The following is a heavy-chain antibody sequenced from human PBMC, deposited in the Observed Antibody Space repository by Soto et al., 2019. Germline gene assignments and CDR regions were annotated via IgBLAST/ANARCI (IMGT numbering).Heavy chain of an antibody. J-gene: IGHJ6*02. CDR2: MNPDSGNT. V-gene: IGHV1-8*01. Sequence: QVQLVQSGAEVKKPGASVKVSCKASGYTFSNYNINWVRQATGQGLEWMGWMNPDSGNTGYGQKFQGRVTMTRNTPISKSYMELTNLRSEATAVYYCAGGRGDTLLGGLIIPYGMDVWGQGTTVTVSS. CDR3: AGGRGDTLLGGLIIPYGMDV. D-gene: IGHD3-3*01. CDR1: GYTFSNYN.